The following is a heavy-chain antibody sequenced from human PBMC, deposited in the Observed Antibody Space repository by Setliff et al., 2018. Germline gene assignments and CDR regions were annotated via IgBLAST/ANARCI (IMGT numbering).Heavy chain of an antibody. CDR1: GGSISSSNW. V-gene: IGHV4-4*02. J-gene: IGHJ4*02. D-gene: IGHD3-3*01. CDR2: IYHSGST. CDR3: ARRVDYDFWSGYFDY. Sequence: PSETLSLTCAVSGGSISSSNWWSWVRQPPGKGLEWIGEIYHSGSTNYNPSLKSRVTISVDKSKNQISLKLSSVTAADTAVYYCARRVDYDFWSGYFDYWGQGTLVTVSS.